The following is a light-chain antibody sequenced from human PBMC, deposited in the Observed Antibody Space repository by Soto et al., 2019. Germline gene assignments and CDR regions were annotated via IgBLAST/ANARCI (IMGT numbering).Light chain of an antibody. Sequence: EIVLTQSPGTLSLSPGERATLSCRASQSISSNYLAWYQQKPGQAPRLLIYGASRRATGIPDRFSGSGSGTDFTLTSSRLEPEDFAVYYCQQYDSSPITFGQGTRLEIK. CDR3: QQYDSSPIT. CDR1: QSISSNY. V-gene: IGKV3-20*01. CDR2: GAS. J-gene: IGKJ5*01.